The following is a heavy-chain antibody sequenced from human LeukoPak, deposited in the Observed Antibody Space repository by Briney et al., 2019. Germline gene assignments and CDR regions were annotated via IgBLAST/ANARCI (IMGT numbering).Heavy chain of an antibody. CDR1: GFTVTSKR. CDR3: LRERLGENTEN. D-gene: IGHD4-17*01. V-gene: IGHV3-53*01. CDR2: IYSAGST. Sequence: PGGSLRLSCAASGFTVTSKRMSWVRQAPGKGLEWVSVIYSAGSTSYADSVKGRFTISRDNSKNTLDLQMNSLRVEDTAVYYCLRERLGENTENWGQGTLVSVSS. J-gene: IGHJ4*02.